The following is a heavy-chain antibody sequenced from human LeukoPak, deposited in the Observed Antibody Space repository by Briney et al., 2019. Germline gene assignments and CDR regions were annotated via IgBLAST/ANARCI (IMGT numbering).Heavy chain of an antibody. CDR1: GYTFTSYY. J-gene: IGHJ4*02. CDR2: INPSGGST. D-gene: IGHD3-3*01. V-gene: IGHV1-46*01. CDR3: ARDQVWSGYYTSQGPFDY. Sequence: ASVKVSCKASGYTFTSYYMHWVRQAPGQGLEWMGIINPSGGSTSYAQKFQGRVTMTRDTSTSTVYMELSSLGSEDTAVYYCARDQVWSGYYTSQGPFDYWGQGTLVTVSS.